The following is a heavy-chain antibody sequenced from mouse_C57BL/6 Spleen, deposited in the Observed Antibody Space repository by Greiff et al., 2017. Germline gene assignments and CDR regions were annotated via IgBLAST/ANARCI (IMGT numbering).Heavy chain of an antibody. CDR2: IHPNSGST. V-gene: IGHV1-64*01. CDR3: ARSPLLLRYGVDY. Sequence: QVQLQQPGAELVKPGASVKLSCKASGYTFTSYWMHWVKQRPGQGLEWIGMIHPNSGSTNYNEKFKSKATLTVDKSSSTAYMQLSSLTSEDSAVYYCARSPLLLRYGVDYWGQGTTLTVSS. CDR1: GYTFTSYW. J-gene: IGHJ2*01. D-gene: IGHD1-1*01.